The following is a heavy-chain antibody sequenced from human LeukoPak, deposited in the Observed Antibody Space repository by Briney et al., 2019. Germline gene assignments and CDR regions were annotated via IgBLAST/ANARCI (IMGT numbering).Heavy chain of an antibody. CDR2: ISGSGGST. J-gene: IGHJ4*02. Sequence: GGSLRLSCAASGFTFSSYAMSWVRQAPWKGLEWVSAISGSGGSTYYADSVKGRFTISRDNSKNTLYLQMNSLRAEDTAVYYCAKGREQQLDEAYYFDYWGQGTLVTVSS. CDR1: GFTFSSYA. CDR3: AKGREQQLDEAYYFDY. V-gene: IGHV3-23*01. D-gene: IGHD6-13*01.